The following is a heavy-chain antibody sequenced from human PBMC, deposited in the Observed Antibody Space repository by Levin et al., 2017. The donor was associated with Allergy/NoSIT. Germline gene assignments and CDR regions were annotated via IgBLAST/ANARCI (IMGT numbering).Heavy chain of an antibody. J-gene: IGHJ6*02. CDR2: ISNSGSTI. CDR3: ARDRNIGGMDV. V-gene: IGHV3-11*01. CDR1: GFTFSDYS. D-gene: IGHD2/OR15-2a*01. Sequence: GESLKISCAASGFTFSDYSMSWIRQAPGKGLEWVSYISNSGSTIYYADSVKGRFTISRDNAKNSLYLQMNSLRADDTAVYYCARDRNIGGMDVWGQGTTVTVSS.